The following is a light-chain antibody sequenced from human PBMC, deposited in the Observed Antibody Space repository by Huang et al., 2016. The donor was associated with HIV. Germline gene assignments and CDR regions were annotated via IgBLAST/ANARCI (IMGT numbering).Light chain of an antibody. CDR1: QSVGNN. CDR2: DAS. Sequence: EIVLTQSPATLSVSPGGRATLSCRASQSVGNNLAWYQHNLGQPPRLLMYDASTRAAGVPATVSGSGSATEFTLTSSSLQSEDSAVYYCQQYNSGGTFGQGTKLEIK. J-gene: IGKJ2*01. V-gene: IGKV3-15*01. CDR3: QQYNSGGT.